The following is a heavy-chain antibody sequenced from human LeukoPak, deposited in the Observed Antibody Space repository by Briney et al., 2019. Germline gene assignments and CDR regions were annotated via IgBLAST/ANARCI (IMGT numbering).Heavy chain of an antibody. D-gene: IGHD3-9*01. Sequence: GGSLRLSCAASGFTFSSYGMSWVRQAPGKGLEWVSAISGSGGSTYYADSVKGRFTISRDNSKNTPYLQMNSLRAEDTAVYYCARPLYDILTGLDVWGKGTTVTVSS. CDR2: ISGSGGST. J-gene: IGHJ6*04. CDR3: ARPLYDILTGLDV. V-gene: IGHV3-23*01. CDR1: GFTFSSYG.